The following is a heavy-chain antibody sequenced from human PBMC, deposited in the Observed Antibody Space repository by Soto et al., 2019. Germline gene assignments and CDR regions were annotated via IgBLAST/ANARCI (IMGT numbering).Heavy chain of an antibody. J-gene: IGHJ5*02. CDR1: VGCFSGYY. CDR2: INDGXST. CDR3: AKLSCTSSTGYFPGWFDP. D-gene: IGHD2-2*01. Sequence: SETLSLTGAVYVGCFSGYYGRWIRHPPGKGLEWIGEINDGXSTNHNPAGKSRVTISADTSKNQFSLKLSSVTAADTAVYSCAKLSCTSSTGYFPGWFDPWGQGTLVTVTS. V-gene: IGHV4-34*01.